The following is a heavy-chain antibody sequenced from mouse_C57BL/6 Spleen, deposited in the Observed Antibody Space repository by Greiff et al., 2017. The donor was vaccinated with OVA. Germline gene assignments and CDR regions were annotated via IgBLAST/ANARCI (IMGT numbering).Heavy chain of an antibody. V-gene: IGHV1-69*01. Sequence: QVQLQQPGAELVMPGASVKLSCKASGYTFTSYWMHWVKQRPGQGLEWIGEIDPSDSYTNYNQKFKGKSTLTVDKSSSTAYMQLSSLTSEDSAVYYCASGYGKNYYDYWGQGTTLTVSS. CDR3: ASGYGKNYYDY. J-gene: IGHJ2*01. CDR2: IDPSDSYT. D-gene: IGHD1-1*01. CDR1: GYTFTSYW.